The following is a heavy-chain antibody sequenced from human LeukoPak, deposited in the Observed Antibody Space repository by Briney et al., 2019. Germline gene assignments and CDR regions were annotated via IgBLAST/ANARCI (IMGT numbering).Heavy chain of an antibody. D-gene: IGHD5-18*01. CDR1: GGSIRSGSYY. J-gene: IGHJ6*03. CDR3: ARVYTVMGATTVDHYHYYMDV. V-gene: IGHV4-61*09. Sequence: SETLSLTCTVPGGSIRSGSYYWSWIRQPAGKGLEWIGHIYTRGTTNYNPSVKSRVTVSLDTSKNQISLKLSSVTAADTAIYYCARVYTVMGATTVDHYHYYMDVWGKGTTVTVSS. CDR2: IYTRGTT.